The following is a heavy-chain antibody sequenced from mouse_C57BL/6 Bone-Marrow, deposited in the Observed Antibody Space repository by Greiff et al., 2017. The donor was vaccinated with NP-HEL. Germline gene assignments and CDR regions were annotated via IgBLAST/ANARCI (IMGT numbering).Heavy chain of an antibody. Sequence: EVQGVESGGGLVQPGGSLKLSCAASGFTFSDYGMAWVRQAPRKGPEGVAFISNLAYSIYYADTVTGRLPISRENAKNTLYLEMSSLRSEDTAMYYCARHNGYYAMDYWGQGTSVTVSS. V-gene: IGHV5-15*01. D-gene: IGHD1-2*01. CDR3: ARHNGYYAMDY. CDR2: ISNLAYSI. CDR1: GFTFSDYG. J-gene: IGHJ4*01.